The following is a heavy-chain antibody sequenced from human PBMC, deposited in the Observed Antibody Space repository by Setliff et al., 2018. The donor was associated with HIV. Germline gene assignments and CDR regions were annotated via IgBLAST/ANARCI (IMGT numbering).Heavy chain of an antibody. D-gene: IGHD3-3*01. J-gene: IGHJ5*02. CDR1: RFIFSDYY. CDR2: ISPDGSRN. Sequence: GSLRLSCAASRFIFSDYYMSWIRQAPGKGLEWVASISPDGSRNFCVGSVKGRFTASRDNAKSALYLQMNSLRAEDTAVYYCARVLLITNAAYGVVSNQFDPWGQGALVTVSS. CDR3: ARVLLITNAAYGVVSNQFDP. V-gene: IGHV3-7*03.